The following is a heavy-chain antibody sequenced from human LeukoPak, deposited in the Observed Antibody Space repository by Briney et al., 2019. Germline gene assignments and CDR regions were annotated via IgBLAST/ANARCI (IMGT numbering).Heavy chain of an antibody. CDR3: AWERVNCSNGVCYNYFDY. V-gene: IGHV1-46*01. Sequence: ASVKVSCKASGYTFTSYYMHWVRQAPGQGLEWMGIINPSGGSTSYAQKFQGRVTMTRDMSTSTVYMELSSLRSEDTAVYYCAWERVNCSNGVCYNYFDYWGQGTLVTVSS. CDR2: INPSGGST. CDR1: GYTFTSYY. J-gene: IGHJ4*02. D-gene: IGHD2-8*01.